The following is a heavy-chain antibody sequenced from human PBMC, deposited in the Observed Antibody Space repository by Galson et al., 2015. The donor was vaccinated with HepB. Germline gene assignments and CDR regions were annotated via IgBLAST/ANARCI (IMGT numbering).Heavy chain of an antibody. CDR1: GGTFSSYA. CDR3: ARDHYQRGYCSSTSCYLYYFDY. J-gene: IGHJ4*02. D-gene: IGHD2-2*01. Sequence: SVKVSCKASGGTFSSYAISWVRQAPGQGLEWMGRIIPILGIANYAQKFQGRVTITADKSTSTAYMELSSLRSEDTAVYYCARDHYQRGYCSSTSCYLYYFDYWGQGTLVTVSS. CDR2: IIPILGIA. V-gene: IGHV1-69*04.